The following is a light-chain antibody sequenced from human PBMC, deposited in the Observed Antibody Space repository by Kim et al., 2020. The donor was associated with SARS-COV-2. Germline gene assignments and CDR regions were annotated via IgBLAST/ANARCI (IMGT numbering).Light chain of an antibody. CDR2: GAS. CDR1: QSVSSN. CDR3: QQYNNWPPLT. J-gene: IGKJ4*01. Sequence: EIVMTQSPATLSVSPGERATLSCRASQSVSSNLAWYQQKPGQAPRLLIYGASTRATGIPARFSGSGSGTEFTLTNSSLQSEDFAVYYCQQYNNWPPLTFGGGTKLEI. V-gene: IGKV3-15*01.